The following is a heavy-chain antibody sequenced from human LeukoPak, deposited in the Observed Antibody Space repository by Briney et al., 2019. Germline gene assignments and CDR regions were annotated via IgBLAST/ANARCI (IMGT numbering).Heavy chain of an antibody. CDR1: GGSFSGYY. D-gene: IGHD2-15*01. J-gene: IGHJ4*02. Sequence: PSETLSLTCAVYGGSFSGYYWSWIRQPPGKGLEWIGEINHSGSTNYNPSLKSRVTISVDTSKNQFSLKLSSVTAADTAVYYCARDLIKCSGGSCYFYYSDYWGQGTLVTVSS. CDR3: ARDLIKCSGGSCYFYYSDY. V-gene: IGHV4-34*01. CDR2: INHSGST.